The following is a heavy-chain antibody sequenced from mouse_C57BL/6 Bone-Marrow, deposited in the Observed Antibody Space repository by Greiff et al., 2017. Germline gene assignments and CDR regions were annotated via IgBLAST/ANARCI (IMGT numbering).Heavy chain of an antibody. V-gene: IGHV1-76*01. CDR1: GYTFTDYY. D-gene: IGHD1-1*01. CDR2: IYPGSGNT. J-gene: IGHJ2*01. CDR3: AKKIYCGSSRYYFDY. Sequence: QVQLQQSGAELVRPGASVKLSCKASGYTFTDYYINWVKQRPGQGLEWIARIYPGSGNTYYNEKFKGKATLTAEKSSSTAYMQLSSLTSEDSAVYFCAKKIYCGSSRYYFDYWGQGTTLTVSS.